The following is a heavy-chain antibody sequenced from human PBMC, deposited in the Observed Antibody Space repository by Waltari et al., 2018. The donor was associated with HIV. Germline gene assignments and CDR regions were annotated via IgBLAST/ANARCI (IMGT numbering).Heavy chain of an antibody. CDR1: GYTFTSYA. CDR3: ASVGDTAMVPDY. V-gene: IGHV1-3*01. Sequence: QVQLVQSGAEVKKPGASVKVSCKASGYTFTSYAMHWVRQAPGQRLEWMGWINAGNGNTKDSQKFQGRVTITRDTSASTAYMELSSLRSEDTAVYYCASVGDTAMVPDYWGQGTLVTVSS. CDR2: INAGNGNT. D-gene: IGHD5-18*01. J-gene: IGHJ4*02.